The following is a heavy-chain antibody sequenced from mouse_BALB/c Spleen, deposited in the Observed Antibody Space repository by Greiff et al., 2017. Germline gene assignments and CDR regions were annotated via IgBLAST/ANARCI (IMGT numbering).Heavy chain of an antibody. D-gene: IGHD1-1*01. J-gene: IGHJ4*01. V-gene: IGHV5-17*02. CDR3: AREGITTVVSRVAMDY. Sequence: EVQGVESGGGLVQPGGSRKLSCAASGFTFSSFGMHWVRQAPEKGLEWVAYISSGSSTIYYADTVKGRFTISRDNPKNTLFLQMTSLRSEDTAMYYCAREGITTVVSRVAMDYWGQGTSVTVTS. CDR1: GFTFSSFG. CDR2: ISSGSSTI.